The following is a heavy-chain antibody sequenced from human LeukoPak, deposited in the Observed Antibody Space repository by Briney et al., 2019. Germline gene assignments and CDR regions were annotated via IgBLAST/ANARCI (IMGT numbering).Heavy chain of an antibody. J-gene: IGHJ6*04. CDR3: ASETGYFDWLVSPLYYYYGMDV. V-gene: IGHV3-23*01. D-gene: IGHD3-9*01. CDR2: ISGSGGRT. Sequence: GGSLRLSCAASGFTFSSYAMSWVRQAPGKGLEWVSAISGSGGRTYYADSVKGRFTISRDNSKNTLYLQMNSLRAEDTAVYYCASETGYFDWLVSPLYYYYGMDVWGKGTTVTVSS. CDR1: GFTFSSYA.